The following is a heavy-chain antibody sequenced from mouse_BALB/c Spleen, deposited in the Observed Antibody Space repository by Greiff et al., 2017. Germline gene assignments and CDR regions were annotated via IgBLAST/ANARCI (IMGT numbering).Heavy chain of an antibody. V-gene: IGHV3-2*02. CDR2: ISYSGST. CDR3: ARGIYYYGSSWFAY. D-gene: IGHD1-1*01. CDR1: GYSITSDYA. J-gene: IGHJ3*01. Sequence: VQLKESGPGLVKPSQSLSLTCTVTGYSITSDYAWNWIRQFPGNKLEWMGYISYSGSTSYNPSLKSRISITRDTSKNQFFLQLNSVTTEDTATYYCARGIYYYGSSWFAYWGQGTLVTVSA.